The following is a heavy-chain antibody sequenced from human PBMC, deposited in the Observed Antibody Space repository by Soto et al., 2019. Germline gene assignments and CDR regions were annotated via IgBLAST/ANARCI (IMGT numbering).Heavy chain of an antibody. CDR2: IYYSGST. CDR1: GGSISSSSYY. D-gene: IGHD6-19*01. Sequence: PSETLSLTCTVSGGSISSSSYYWGWIRQPPGKGLEWIGSIYYSGSTYYNPSLKSRVTISVDTSKNQFSLKLSSVTAADTAVYYCARHGRIRSYSSGWYPENWGQGTLVTVSS. J-gene: IGHJ4*02. CDR3: ARHGRIRSYSSGWYPEN. V-gene: IGHV4-39*01.